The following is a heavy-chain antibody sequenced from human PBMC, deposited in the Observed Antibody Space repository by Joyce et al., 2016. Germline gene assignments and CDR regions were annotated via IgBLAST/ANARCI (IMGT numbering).Heavy chain of an antibody. V-gene: IGHV1-3*04. Sequence: QVLLVQSGAEVKQPGASVKVSCKASGYKFTSDGIHWVRQAPGQGLEWMGWIGTANGDTKYTQKVQGRATITRDTSAGTAYMELGSLTSEDTAVYYCARDTKLSDAWYFDLWGRGTLVSVSS. J-gene: IGHJ2*01. D-gene: IGHD2-2*01. CDR2: IGTANGDT. CDR3: ARDTKLSDAWYFDL. CDR1: GYKFTSDG.